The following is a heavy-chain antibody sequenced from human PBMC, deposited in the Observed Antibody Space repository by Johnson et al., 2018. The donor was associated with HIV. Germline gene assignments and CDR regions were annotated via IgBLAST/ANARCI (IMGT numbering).Heavy chain of an antibody. CDR3: AKDLRGYSYGLGAFDI. Sequence: QVQLVESGGGVVQPGGSLRLSCAASGFTFSSFAMHWVRQAPDKGLEWVAVISYDGSHKYYVDSVKGRFTISRDNSKNTLYLQMNSLRAEDTAVYYCAKDLRGYSYGLGAFDIWGQGTMVTVSS. CDR2: ISYDGSHK. J-gene: IGHJ3*02. CDR1: GFTFSSFA. V-gene: IGHV3-30*04. D-gene: IGHD5-18*01.